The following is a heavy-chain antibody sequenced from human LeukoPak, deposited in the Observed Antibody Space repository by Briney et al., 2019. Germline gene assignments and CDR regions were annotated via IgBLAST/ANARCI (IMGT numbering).Heavy chain of an antibody. D-gene: IGHD3-9*01. CDR2: IKQDGSEK. V-gene: IGHV3-7*01. Sequence: GGSLRLSCAASGFTFSSYWMSWVRQAPGKGLEWVANIKQDGSEKYYVDSVKGRFTISRDNAKNSLYLQTNSLRAEDTAVYYCARDHEAYFVDPRYNWFDPWAREPWSPSPQ. CDR1: GFTFSSYW. CDR3: ARDHEAYFVDPRYNWFDP. J-gene: IGHJ5*02.